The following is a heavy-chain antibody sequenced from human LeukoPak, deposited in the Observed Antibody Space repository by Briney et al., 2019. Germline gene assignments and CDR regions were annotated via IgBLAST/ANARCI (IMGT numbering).Heavy chain of an antibody. J-gene: IGHJ6*02. V-gene: IGHV4-59*08. D-gene: IGHD3-16*01. CDR3: ARRGRDYYYGMDV. CDR2: ICYSGST. CDR1: GGSISSYY. Sequence: PSETLSLTCTVSGGSISSYYWSWIRQPPGKGLEWIGYICYSGSTNYNPSLKSRVTISVDTSKNQFSLKLSSVTAADTAVYYCARRGRDYYYGMDVWGQGTTVTVSS.